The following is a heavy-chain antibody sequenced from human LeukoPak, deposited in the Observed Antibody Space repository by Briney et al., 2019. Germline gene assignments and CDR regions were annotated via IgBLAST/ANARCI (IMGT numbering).Heavy chain of an antibody. CDR1: GGSFSCYY. CDR3: ARARRDDFWSGNYGMDV. D-gene: IGHD3-3*01. J-gene: IGHJ6*02. CDR2: INHSGST. Sequence: PSETPSLTCAVYGGSFSCYYWSWIRQPPGKGLEWIGEINHSGSTNYNPSLKSRVTISVDTSKNQFSLKLSSVTAADTAVYYCARARRDDFWSGNYGMDVWGQGTTVTVSS. V-gene: IGHV4-34*01.